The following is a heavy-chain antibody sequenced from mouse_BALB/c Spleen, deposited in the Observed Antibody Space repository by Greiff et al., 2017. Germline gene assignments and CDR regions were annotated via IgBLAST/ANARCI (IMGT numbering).Heavy chain of an antibody. D-gene: IGHD1-1*01. Sequence: EVMLVESGGGLVQPGGSRKLSCAASGFTFSSFGMHWVRQAPEKGLEWVAYISSGSSTIYYADTVKGRFTISRDNPKNTLFLQITSLRSEDTAMYYCARETTVYYYAMDYWGQGTSVTVSS. CDR3: ARETTVYYYAMDY. V-gene: IGHV5-17*02. J-gene: IGHJ4*01. CDR1: GFTFSSFG. CDR2: ISSGSSTI.